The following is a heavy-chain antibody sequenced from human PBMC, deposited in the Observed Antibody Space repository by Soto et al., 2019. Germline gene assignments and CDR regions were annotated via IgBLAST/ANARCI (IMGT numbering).Heavy chain of an antibody. Sequence: EVQLVESGGGVVQPGGSLRLSCTASGFTFNTHWMHWVRQAPGKGLVWVSRIYFDGITTNYADSVKGRLTVSRDNAQNTVYLDVNTLRDGDTVVYYFARGGAIGVDYWGQGTLVTVSS. D-gene: IGHD3-3*01. J-gene: IGHJ4*02. CDR2: IYFDGITT. V-gene: IGHV3-74*01. CDR3: ARGGAIGVDY. CDR1: GFTFNTHW.